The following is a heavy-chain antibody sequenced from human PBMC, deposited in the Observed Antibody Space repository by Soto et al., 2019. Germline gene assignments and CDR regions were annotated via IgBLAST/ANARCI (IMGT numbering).Heavy chain of an antibody. J-gene: IGHJ5*01. CDR1: GFRFRTRA. CDR3: TTHEEGAPWAGGFDS. Sequence: PVGSLRLSCAASGFRFRTRAMSWVRQAPGKGLEWVASIRPGGDSTYYADSVKGRFAVSRDNSNVTLYLQMDGLRVEDTAIYYCTTHEEGAPWAGGFDSWGQGTLVTVSS. V-gene: IGHV3-23*01. CDR2: IRPGGDST. D-gene: IGHD1-26*01.